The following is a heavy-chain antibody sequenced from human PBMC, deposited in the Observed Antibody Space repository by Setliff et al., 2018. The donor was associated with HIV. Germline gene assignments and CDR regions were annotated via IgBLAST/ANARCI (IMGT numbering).Heavy chain of an antibody. CDR1: GGSISSSSYY. Sequence: SETLSLTCTVAGGSISSSSYYWGWIRQPPGKGLEWIGSIYYNGSTYYNPSLKSRVTISVDTSKNQFSLKLSSVTAADTAVYYCARGSRGARASKIDSSGYYLVYWGQGTLVTVSS. V-gene: IGHV4-39*07. D-gene: IGHD3-22*01. CDR3: ARGSRGARASKIDSSGYYLVY. CDR2: IYYNGST. J-gene: IGHJ4*02.